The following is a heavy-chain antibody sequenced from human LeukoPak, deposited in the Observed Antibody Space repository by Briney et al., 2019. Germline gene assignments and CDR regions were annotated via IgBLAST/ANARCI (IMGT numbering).Heavy chain of an antibody. Sequence: ASVKVSCKASGYTFTSYYMHWVRQAPGQGLEWMGWINPNSGGTNYAQKFQGRVTMTRDTSISTAYMELSRLRSDDTAVYYCARDLSSSGVNWFDPWGQGTLVTVSS. D-gene: IGHD6-13*01. CDR2: INPNSGGT. V-gene: IGHV1-2*02. CDR1: GYTFTSYY. J-gene: IGHJ5*02. CDR3: ARDLSSSGVNWFDP.